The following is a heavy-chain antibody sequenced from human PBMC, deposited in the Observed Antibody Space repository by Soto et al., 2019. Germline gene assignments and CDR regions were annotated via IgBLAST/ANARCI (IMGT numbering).Heavy chain of an antibody. D-gene: IGHD5-12*01. CDR1: GGSISSYY. V-gene: IGHV4-59*01. Sequence: QVQLQESGPGLVKPSETLSLTCTVSGGSISSYYWSWIRQPPGKGLEWIGYIYYSGSTNYNPSLKSRVTISVAPSKNQFSLKLSSVTAADTAVYYCARAGYGDNRYYFDYWGQGTLVTVSS. CDR3: ARAGYGDNRYYFDY. J-gene: IGHJ4*02. CDR2: IYYSGST.